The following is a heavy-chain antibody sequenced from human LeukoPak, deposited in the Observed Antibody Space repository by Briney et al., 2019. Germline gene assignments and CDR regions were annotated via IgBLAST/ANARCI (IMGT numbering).Heavy chain of an antibody. CDR2: INHSGSI. V-gene: IGHV4-34*01. J-gene: IGHJ5*02. CDR1: GGSFSGYY. Sequence: SETLSLTCAVYGGSFSGYYWNWIRQPPGKGLEWIGEINHSGSINYNPSLKSQVTISVDRSKNQFSLNLTSVTAADTAVYYCARGRKQQLVRTTYNWFDPWGQGTLVTVSS. D-gene: IGHD6-13*01. CDR3: ARGRKQQLVRTTYNWFDP.